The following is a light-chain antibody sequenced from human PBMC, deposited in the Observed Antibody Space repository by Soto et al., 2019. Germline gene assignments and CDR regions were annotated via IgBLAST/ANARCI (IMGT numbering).Light chain of an antibody. Sequence: EIVLTQSPATLSLSPGEEATLSCRASQTVIYYLAWYQQRPGQAPRLLIHDATSRATGIPARFSGSGSGTGFTLTISAVEREDFGVYYCQQRSNWPTSVTFGQGTRLEIK. J-gene: IGKJ5*01. CDR3: QQRSNWPTSVT. CDR1: QTVIYY. V-gene: IGKV3-11*01. CDR2: DAT.